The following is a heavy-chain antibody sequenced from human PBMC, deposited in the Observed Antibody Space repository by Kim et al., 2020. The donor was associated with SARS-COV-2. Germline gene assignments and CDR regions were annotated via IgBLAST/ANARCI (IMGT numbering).Heavy chain of an antibody. Sequence: TNYNPSLKGRVTISVDTSKNQFSLKLSCVTAADTAVYYCARLGDGDYVDYWGQGTLVTVSS. CDR2: T. V-gene: IGHV4-59*08. D-gene: IGHD3-10*01. J-gene: IGHJ4*02. CDR3: ARLGDGDYVDY.